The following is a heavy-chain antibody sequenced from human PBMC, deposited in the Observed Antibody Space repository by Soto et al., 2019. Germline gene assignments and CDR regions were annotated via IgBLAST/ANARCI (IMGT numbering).Heavy chain of an antibody. CDR1: GFTLSSSG. V-gene: IGHV3-48*01. CDR2: ISSGSSTI. CDR3: VRGGAYWSVDY. J-gene: IGHJ4*02. D-gene: IGHD2-8*02. Sequence: EVQLVESGGGLVQPGGSLRLSCAASGFTLSSSGMHWVRQAPGKGLEGLSYISSGSSTIYYADSVKGRFTISRDNAKNSLYLQLNSLRAEDTAVYYCVRGGAYWSVDYWGQGTLVTVSS.